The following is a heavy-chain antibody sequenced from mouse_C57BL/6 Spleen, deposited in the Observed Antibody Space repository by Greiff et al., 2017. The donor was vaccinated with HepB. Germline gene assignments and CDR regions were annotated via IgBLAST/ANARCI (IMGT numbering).Heavy chain of an antibody. D-gene: IGHD2-3*01. V-gene: IGHV1-80*01. CDR3: AREAVYGYYVY. J-gene: IGHJ2*01. CDR1: GYAFSSYW. Sequence: VQLQQSGAELVMPGASVKLSCKASGYAFSSYWMNWVKQRPGKGLEWIGEIYPGDGDTNYNGKFKGKSTLTADKSSSTAYMQLSSLTSEDSAVYCWAREAVYGYYVYWGQGTTLTVSS. CDR2: IYPGDGDT.